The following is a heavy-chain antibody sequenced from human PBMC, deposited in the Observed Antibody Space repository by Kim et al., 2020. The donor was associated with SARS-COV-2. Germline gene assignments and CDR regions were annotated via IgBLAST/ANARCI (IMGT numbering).Heavy chain of an antibody. J-gene: IGHJ6*02. CDR2: IRSKIDGGST. V-gene: IGHV3-15*01. D-gene: IGHD1-26*01. CDR3: TTVGDGGATPLGYHYYAMDV. Sequence: GGSLRLSCAASGFIFSNAWMSWVRQAPGKGLEWVACIRSKIDGGSTDYAAPVKGRFTISREDSKNTLYLQMNSLKTEDTAVYYCTTVGDGGATPLGYHYYAMDVWGQGSTVTVSS. CDR1: GFIFSNAW.